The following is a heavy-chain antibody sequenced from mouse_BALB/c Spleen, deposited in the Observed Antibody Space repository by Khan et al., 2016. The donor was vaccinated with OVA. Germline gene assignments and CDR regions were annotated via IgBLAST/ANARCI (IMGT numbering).Heavy chain of an antibody. CDR3: ARMKTYWYFDV. Sequence: QIQLVQSGPELKKPGETVKISCKASGYTFTNYGMNWVKQAPGKGLKWMGWINTYTGEPTYADDFKGRFAFSLETSASHAYLQTNTLHNEDTATYFCARMKTYWYFDVWGAGTTVTVAS. V-gene: IGHV9-3-1*01. J-gene: IGHJ1*01. CDR1: GYTFTNYG. CDR2: INTYTGEP.